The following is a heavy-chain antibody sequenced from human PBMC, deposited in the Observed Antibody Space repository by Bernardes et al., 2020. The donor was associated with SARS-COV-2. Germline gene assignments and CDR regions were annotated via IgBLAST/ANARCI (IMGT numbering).Heavy chain of an antibody. Sequence: ASVKVSCKASGYTFTGYYMHWVRQAPGQGLEWMGWINPNSGGTNYAQKFQGRVTMTRDTSISTAYMELSRLRSDDTAVYYCAREGGEGGTIAVAGTFFDYWGQGTLVTVSS. V-gene: IGHV1-2*02. D-gene: IGHD6-19*01. CDR2: INPNSGGT. J-gene: IGHJ4*02. CDR1: GYTFTGYY. CDR3: AREGGEGGTIAVAGTFFDY.